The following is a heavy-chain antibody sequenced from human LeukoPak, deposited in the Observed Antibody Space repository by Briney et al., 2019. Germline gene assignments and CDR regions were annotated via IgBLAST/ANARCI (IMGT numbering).Heavy chain of an antibody. CDR1: GGSISSYY. V-gene: IGHV4-59*12. CDR3: ARDLGY. CDR2: IYYSGST. J-gene: IGHJ4*02. Sequence: SETLSLTCTVSGGSISSYYWSWIRQPPGKGLEWIGYIYYSGSTNYNPSLKSRVTISVDTSKNQFSLKLSSVTAADTAVYYCARDLGYWGQGTLVTVSS.